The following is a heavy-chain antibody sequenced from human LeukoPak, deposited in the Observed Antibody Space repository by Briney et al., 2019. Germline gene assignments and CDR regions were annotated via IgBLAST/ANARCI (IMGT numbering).Heavy chain of an antibody. CDR1: GGSFSGYY. J-gene: IGHJ5*02. V-gene: IGHV4-34*01. Sequence: SETLSLTCAVYGGSFSGYYWSWIRQPPGKGLEWIGEINHSGSTNYNPSLKSRVTISVDTSKNQFSLKLSSVTAADTAVYYCARSESYVALPYWFDPWGQGTLVTVSS. D-gene: IGHD2/OR15-2a*01. CDR2: INHSGST. CDR3: ARSESYVALPYWFDP.